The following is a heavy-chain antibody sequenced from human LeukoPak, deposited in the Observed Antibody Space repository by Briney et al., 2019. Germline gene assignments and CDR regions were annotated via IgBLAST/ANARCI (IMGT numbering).Heavy chain of an antibody. CDR2: ITAYGDGT. CDR3: VRDFYDSSAYYLDH. V-gene: IGHV3-43*02. D-gene: IGHD3-22*01. J-gene: IGHJ4*02. Sequence: TGGSLRLSCAASEFTFEDFAMHWVRQAPGKGLEWVSFITAYGDGTYYADSVRGRFTISRDNSKNALYLQMNSLKTDDTAFYFCVRDFYDSSAYYLDHWGQGALVTVSS. CDR1: EFTFEDFA.